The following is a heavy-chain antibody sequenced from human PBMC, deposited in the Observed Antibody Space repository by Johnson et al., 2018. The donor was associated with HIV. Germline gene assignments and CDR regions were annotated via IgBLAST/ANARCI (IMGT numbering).Heavy chain of an antibody. Sequence: VQLVESGGGLVQPGGSLRLSCAASGFIFRNYWMHWVRQTPGKGLVWVARIYSDGSDTAYADSVKGRFTISRDNSKNTLYLQMNSLRAEDTAVYYCARDAPRYSFDIWGQGTMVTVSS. J-gene: IGHJ3*02. V-gene: IGHV3-74*03. CDR2: IYSDGSDT. CDR3: ARDAPRYSFDI. CDR1: GFIFRNYW. D-gene: IGHD2-21*01.